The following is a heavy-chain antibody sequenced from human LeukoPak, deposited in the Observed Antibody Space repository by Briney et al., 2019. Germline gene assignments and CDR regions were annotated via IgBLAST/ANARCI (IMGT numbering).Heavy chain of an antibody. J-gene: IGHJ6*04. V-gene: IGHV4-34*01. Sequence: PSETLSLTCAVYGGSFSGYYWSWIRQPPGKGLGWIGEINHSGSTNYNPSLKSRVTISVDTSKNQFSLTLSSVTAADTAVYYCARGCGTNGVCYPTAGVDVWGKGTTVTVSS. CDR2: INHSGST. D-gene: IGHD2-8*01. CDR1: GGSFSGYY. CDR3: ARGCGTNGVCYPTAGVDV.